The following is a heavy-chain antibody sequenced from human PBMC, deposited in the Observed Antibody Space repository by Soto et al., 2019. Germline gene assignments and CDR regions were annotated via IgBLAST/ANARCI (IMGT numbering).Heavy chain of an antibody. D-gene: IGHD3-22*01. V-gene: IGHV3-20*04. CDR2: INWNGGST. Sequence: GGSLRLSCAASGFTFDDYGMSWVRQAPGKGLEWVSGINWNGGSTGYADSVKGRFTISRDNAKNSLYLQMNSLRAEDTALYYCARLVYYYDSSGYSGPFDYWGQGTLVTVSS. CDR3: ARLVYYYDSSGYSGPFDY. J-gene: IGHJ4*02. CDR1: GFTFDDYG.